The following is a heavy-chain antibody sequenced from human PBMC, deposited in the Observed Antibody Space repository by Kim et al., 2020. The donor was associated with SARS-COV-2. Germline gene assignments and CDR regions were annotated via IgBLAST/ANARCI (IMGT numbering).Heavy chain of an antibody. V-gene: IGHV3-30*01. J-gene: IGHJ4*02. D-gene: IGHD3-3*01. CDR2: SNK. CDR3: ARDLGGYFDY. Sequence: SNKFYVESGKGRFTISRDNSKNPLYLQMNSLRAEDTAVYYCARDLGGYFDYWGQGTLVTVSS.